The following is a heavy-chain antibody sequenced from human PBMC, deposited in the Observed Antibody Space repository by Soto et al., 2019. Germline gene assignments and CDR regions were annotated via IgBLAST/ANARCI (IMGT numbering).Heavy chain of an antibody. Sequence: QVQLQQWGTGLLKPSETLSLHCAVYGESLRGYSWSWIRQTPAMGLGWIGEINHRGTNNHDSSLNIRAIFSTDTSQNQVSLRLNYGTAADTAFYYWARGHRLSILSTSLTTSYWFDSWGQGTLVTVSS. CDR1: GESLRGYS. D-gene: IGHD2-21*01. V-gene: IGHV4-34*04. CDR3: ARGHRLSILSTSLTTSYWFDS. J-gene: IGHJ5*01. CDR2: INHRGTN.